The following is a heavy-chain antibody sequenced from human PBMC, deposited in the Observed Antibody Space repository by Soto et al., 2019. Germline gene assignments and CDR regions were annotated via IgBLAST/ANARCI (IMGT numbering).Heavy chain of an antibody. CDR2: ISYDGGNE. J-gene: IGHJ3*02. Sequence: ESGGGVVQPGRSLRLSCAASGFTFCHYALHWVRQAPGKGLEWVAGISYDGGNEYYADSEKGRFTISRDSPKNTLYLQMNSLRPEDTAVYYCVKGGTTSAFSTFDIWGRGTVVTLSS. V-gene: IGHV3-30*18. CDR3: VKGGTTSAFSTFDI. CDR1: GFTFCHYA. D-gene: IGHD1-1*01.